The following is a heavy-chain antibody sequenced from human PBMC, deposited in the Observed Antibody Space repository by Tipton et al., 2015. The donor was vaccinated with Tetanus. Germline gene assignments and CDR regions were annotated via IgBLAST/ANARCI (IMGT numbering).Heavy chain of an antibody. D-gene: IGHD2-15*01. CDR2: SWYDGTDQ. J-gene: IGHJ4*02. V-gene: IGHV3-33*01. Sequence: SLRLSCAASGFIFSSYGIHWVRQAPGKGLEWVAVSWYDGTDQYYADSVKGRVTISRDNSKNTLYLQMNGLRAEDTALYYCAREADCSGGSCFSGDFDNWGQGTQVTVSS. CDR1: GFIFSSYG. CDR3: AREADCSGGSCFSGDFDN.